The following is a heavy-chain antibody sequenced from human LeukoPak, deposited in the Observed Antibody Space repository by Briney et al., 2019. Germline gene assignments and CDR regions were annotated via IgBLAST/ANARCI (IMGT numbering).Heavy chain of an antibody. CDR2: ISGGGGST. Sequence: PGGSLRLSCAASGFTFTSYSMNWVCQAPRKGLEWVSTISGGGGSTYYADSVKGRFTISRDTSKNTLNLQMNSLRAEDTAVYYCAREGEKGDGYNHGFDYWGQGTLVTVSS. D-gene: IGHD5-24*01. V-gene: IGHV3-23*01. CDR1: GFTFTSYS. J-gene: IGHJ4*02. CDR3: AREGEKGDGYNHGFDY.